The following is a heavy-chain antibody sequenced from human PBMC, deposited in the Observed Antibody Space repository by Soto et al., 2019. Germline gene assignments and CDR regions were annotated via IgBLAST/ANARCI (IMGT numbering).Heavy chain of an antibody. V-gene: IGHV4-31*03. Sequence: SETLSLTCTVPGGSISSGGYYWNWIRQHPGKGLEWIGYIYYIGSTYYNPSLKSRVTISLDTSKNQFSLKLSSVTAADTAVYYCARGRTSSPTPGDYWGQGTLVTVS. CDR3: ARGRTSSPTPGDY. J-gene: IGHJ4*02. CDR2: IYYIGST. D-gene: IGHD2-2*01. CDR1: GGSISSGGYY.